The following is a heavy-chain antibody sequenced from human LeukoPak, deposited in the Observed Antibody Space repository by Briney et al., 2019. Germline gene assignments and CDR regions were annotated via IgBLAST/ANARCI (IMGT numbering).Heavy chain of an antibody. CDR3: AKDHYDSSKYFQH. D-gene: IGHD3-22*01. CDR2: ISYDGSNK. CDR1: GFKFFTFA. V-gene: IGHV3-30-3*01. J-gene: IGHJ1*01. Sequence: GRSLRLSCEASGFKFFTFAMHWVRRAPGKGLEWVAIISYDGSNKYYGDSVKGRFTISRDNSKNTLYLQMNSLRAEDTAVYYCAKDHYDSSKYFQHWGQGTLVTVSS.